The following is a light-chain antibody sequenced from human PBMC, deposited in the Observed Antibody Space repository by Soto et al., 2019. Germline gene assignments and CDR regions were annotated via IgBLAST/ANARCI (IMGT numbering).Light chain of an antibody. CDR1: QTVRNNY. J-gene: IGKJ1*01. V-gene: IGKV3-20*01. Sequence: EFVLTQSPGTLSLSPGERATLSCRASQTVRNNYLAWYQQKPGQAPRLLIYGASSRATGIPDRFSGSGSGTDFTLTISRLEPEDFAVYYCQQYGTSLQRWTFGQGTKVDIK. CDR2: GAS. CDR3: QQYGTSLQRWT.